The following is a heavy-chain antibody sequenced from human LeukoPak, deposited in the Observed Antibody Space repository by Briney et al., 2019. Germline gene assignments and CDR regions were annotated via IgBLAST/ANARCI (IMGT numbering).Heavy chain of an antibody. D-gene: IGHD4-17*01. CDR1: GGSISSSSYY. CDR2: IYYSGST. V-gene: IGHV4-39*01. J-gene: IGHJ4*02. Sequence: SETLSLTCTVSGGSISSSSYYWGWIRQPPGKGLEWIGSIYYSGSTYYNPSLKSRVTISVDTSKNQFSLKLSSVTAADTTVYYCARHDGDYTYYFDYWGQGTLVAASS. CDR3: ARHDGDYTYYFDY.